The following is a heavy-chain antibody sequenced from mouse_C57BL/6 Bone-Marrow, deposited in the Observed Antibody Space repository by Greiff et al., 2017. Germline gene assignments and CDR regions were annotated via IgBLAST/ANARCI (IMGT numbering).Heavy chain of an antibody. V-gene: IGHV1-61*01. CDR1: GYTFTSYW. Sequence: QVQLQQSGAELVRPGSSVKLSCKASGYTFTSYWMDWVKQRPGQGLEWIGNIYPSDSETHYKQKFKDKATLTVDKSSSTAYMQLSSLTSEDSAVDYCAREGGYPMAGFDDWGQGTTLTVSS. J-gene: IGHJ2*01. CDR2: IYPSDSET. D-gene: IGHD6-5*01. CDR3: AREGGYPMAGFDD.